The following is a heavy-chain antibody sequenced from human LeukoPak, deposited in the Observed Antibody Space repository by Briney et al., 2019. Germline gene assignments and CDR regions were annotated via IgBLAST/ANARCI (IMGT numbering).Heavy chain of an antibody. V-gene: IGHV3-23*01. CDR2: ITPGGSDT. CDR1: GFTFSSYA. J-gene: IGHJ4*02. Sequence: GGSLRLSCAASGFTFSSYALSWVRQAPGKGLEWVSAITPGGSDTYYADSVEGRFTISRDNFKNTLDLQMNSLRADDTAVYYCARDGYSNYWYLNLWGQGTLVTVSS. CDR3: ARDGYSNYWYLNL. D-gene: IGHD6-13*01.